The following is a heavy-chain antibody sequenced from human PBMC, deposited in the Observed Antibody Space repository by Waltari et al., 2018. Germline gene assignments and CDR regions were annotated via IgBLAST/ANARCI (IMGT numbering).Heavy chain of an antibody. CDR2: ITGSGDNT. D-gene: IGHD1-7*01. J-gene: IGHJ5*02. Sequence: EVQLLESGGGLVQPGGSLRLSCEASVFTFSNNAMSWVRQAPGKGLGWVSGITGSGDNTYYAGSVKGRFTISRDNSKNTLSLQMNSLRDDDTAVYSCAKNANANYINWFDPWGQGTLVTVSS. CDR3: AKNANANYINWFDP. V-gene: IGHV3-23*01. CDR1: VFTFSNNA.